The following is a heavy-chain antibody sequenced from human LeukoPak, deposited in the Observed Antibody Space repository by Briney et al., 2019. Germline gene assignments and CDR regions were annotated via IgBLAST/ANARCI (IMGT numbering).Heavy chain of an antibody. CDR3: TKDLGKVIAAAGTSGFDT. V-gene: IGHV3-43*01. Sequence: GGSLRLSCEASGFNFQDYTMHWVRQPPGKGLEWVALINWDGGSTYYGDSVKGRFTISRDTSKNALYLQMYSLRSEDTALYYCTKDLGKVIAAAGTSGFDTWGRGTLVTVSS. CDR2: INWDGGST. J-gene: IGHJ4*01. CDR1: GFNFQDYT. D-gene: IGHD6-13*01.